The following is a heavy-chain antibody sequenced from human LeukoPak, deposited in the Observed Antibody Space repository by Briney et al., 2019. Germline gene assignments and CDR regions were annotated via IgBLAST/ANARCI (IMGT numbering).Heavy chain of an antibody. CDR1: GFIFSSYG. D-gene: IGHD6-6*01. CDR3: ASAGRGSSSSKGGAEN. V-gene: IGHV3-48*04. CDR2: ISSSGSTI. Sequence: GGSLRLSCAASGFIFSSYGMHWVRQAPGKGLEWVSYISSSGSTIYYADSVKGRFTISRDNAKNSLYLQMNSLRAEDTAVYYCASAGRGSSSSKGGAENWGQGTLVTVSS. J-gene: IGHJ4*02.